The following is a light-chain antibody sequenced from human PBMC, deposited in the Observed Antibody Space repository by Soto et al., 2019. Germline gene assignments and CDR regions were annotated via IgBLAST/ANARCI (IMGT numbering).Light chain of an antibody. J-gene: IGLJ2*01. Sequence: QSALTQPRSVSGSPVQSVTISCTGTSSDVGGYNYVSWYQQHPGKAPKLMIYDVSKRPSGVPDRFSGSKSGNTASLTISGLQAEDEADYYCCSYAGSYVVFGGGTQLTVL. V-gene: IGLV2-11*01. CDR3: CSYAGSYVV. CDR1: SSDVGGYNY. CDR2: DVS.